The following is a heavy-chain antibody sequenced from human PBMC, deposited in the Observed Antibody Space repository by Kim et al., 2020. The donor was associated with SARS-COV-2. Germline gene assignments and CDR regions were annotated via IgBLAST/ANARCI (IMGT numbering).Heavy chain of an antibody. V-gene: IGHV4-34*01. CDR2: INHSGST. Sequence: SETLSLTCAVYGGSFSGYYWSWIRQPPGKGLEWIGEINHSGSTNYNPSLKSRVTISVDTSKNQFSLKLSSVTAADTAVYYCARKARDYWGQGTLVTVSS. J-gene: IGHJ4*02. CDR3: ARKARDY. CDR1: GGSFSGYY.